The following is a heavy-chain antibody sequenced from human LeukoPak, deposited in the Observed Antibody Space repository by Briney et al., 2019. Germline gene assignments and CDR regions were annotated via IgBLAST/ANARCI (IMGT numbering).Heavy chain of an antibody. CDR2: INTSEST. CDR3: ARVGSSGSGSYYPDY. D-gene: IGHD3-10*01. Sequence: SETLSLTCTVSGGSISSYYWSWLRQPAGKGLEWIGRINTSESTNYNPSLKRRVTISVDTSKDQFSLKLSSVTAADTAMYYCARVGSSGSGSYYPDYWGQGTLVTVSS. CDR1: GGSISSYY. V-gene: IGHV4-4*07. J-gene: IGHJ4*02.